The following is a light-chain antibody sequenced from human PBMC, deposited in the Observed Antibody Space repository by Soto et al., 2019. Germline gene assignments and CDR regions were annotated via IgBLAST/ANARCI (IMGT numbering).Light chain of an antibody. CDR2: EVS. CDR1: GSDVGAYNF. V-gene: IGLV2-23*02. CDR3: CSHAGSIFAV. J-gene: IGLJ2*01. Sequence: QSALTQPASVSGSPGQSITVSCTGTGSDVGAYNFVSWYQLHPGEAPKVLIYEVSKRPPGVSSRFSGSKSGNTASLTISGLQAEEEADYYCCSHAGSIFAVFGGGTKVTVL.